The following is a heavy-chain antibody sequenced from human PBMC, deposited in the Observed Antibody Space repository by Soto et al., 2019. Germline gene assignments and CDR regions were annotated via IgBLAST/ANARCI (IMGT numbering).Heavy chain of an antibody. CDR1: GFTFDDYG. CDR2: VNWNGGST. D-gene: IGHD1-26*01. CDR3: VRGASLNFDY. V-gene: IGHV3-20*04. J-gene: IGHJ4*02. Sequence: GGSLRLSCSASGFTFDDYGMSWARQAPGKGLEWVSGVNWNGGSTGYADSVKGRFTISRDNAKNSLYLQMNSLRAEDTAFYYCVRGASLNFDYWGQGTLVTVSS.